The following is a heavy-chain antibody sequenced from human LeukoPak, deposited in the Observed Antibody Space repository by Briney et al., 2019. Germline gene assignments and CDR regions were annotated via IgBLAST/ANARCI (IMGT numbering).Heavy chain of an antibody. J-gene: IGHJ3*01. D-gene: IGHD6-6*01. CDR3: ARDSSVCAFDV. V-gene: IGHV3-48*01. CDR1: GFTFSPYT. CDR2: INTGSSTI. Sequence: GGSLRLSCAASGFTFSPYTMHWFRQPPGKGLEWVSYINTGSSTIYCADSVKGRFTISRDNAKNSLYLQLNSLRAEDTAVYYCARDSSVCAFDVWGQGTMVTVSS.